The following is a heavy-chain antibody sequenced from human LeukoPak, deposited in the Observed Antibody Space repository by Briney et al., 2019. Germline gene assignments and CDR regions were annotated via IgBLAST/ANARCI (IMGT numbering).Heavy chain of an antibody. J-gene: IGHJ6*03. CDR3: ARDGRNAYYDILTGYSLYMDV. Sequence: SETLSLTCTVSGGSISSYYWSWIRQPAGKGLEWIGRIYTSGSTNYNPSLKSRVTMSVDTSKNQFSLKLSSVTAADTAVYYCARDGRNAYYDILTGYSLYMDVWGKGTTVTISS. V-gene: IGHV4-4*07. CDR1: GGSISSYY. CDR2: IYTSGST. D-gene: IGHD3-9*01.